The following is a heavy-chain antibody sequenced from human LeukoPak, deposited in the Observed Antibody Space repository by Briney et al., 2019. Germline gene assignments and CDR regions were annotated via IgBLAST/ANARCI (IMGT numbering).Heavy chain of an antibody. CDR1: GFTFDDFDDYG. Sequence: PGGSLRLSCATSGFTFDDFDDYGMNWVRQVPGKGLEWVSGINWNGGSTGYADSVKGRFTISRDNTKKYVYLQMNSLRAEDTAVCYCANTMVRGSYNMDVWGQGTTVTVSS. CDR3: ANTMVRGSYNMDV. V-gene: IGHV3-20*04. J-gene: IGHJ6*02. D-gene: IGHD3-10*01. CDR2: INWNGGST.